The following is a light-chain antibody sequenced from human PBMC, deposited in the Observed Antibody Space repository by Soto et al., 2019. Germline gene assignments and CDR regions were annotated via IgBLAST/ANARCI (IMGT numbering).Light chain of an antibody. CDR1: SSDVGGYNY. Sequence: QSARAQPRSVSGSPGQSVTMSCTGTSSDVGGYNYVSWYQQHPGKAPKLMIYDVSKRPSGVPDRFSGSKSGNTASLTISGLQAEDEADYYCCSYAGSYTWVFGGGTKVTVL. J-gene: IGLJ2*01. CDR2: DVS. V-gene: IGLV2-11*01. CDR3: CSYAGSYTWV.